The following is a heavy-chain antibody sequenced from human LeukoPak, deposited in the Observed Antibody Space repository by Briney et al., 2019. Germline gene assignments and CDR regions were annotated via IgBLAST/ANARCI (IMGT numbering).Heavy chain of an antibody. J-gene: IGHJ3*02. CDR1: RFTFSSYA. CDR3: VKGGTTGTTSPLRAFDI. CDR2: IGSGGVTI. Sequence: PGGSLSLSCAASRFTFSSYAMSWVRQAPGKGLKWVSSIGSGGVTIYYADSVKGRFTISRDNSKNTLHLQMNSLRGEDTAVYHCVKGGTTGTTSPLRAFDIWGQGTMVTVSS. D-gene: IGHD1-1*01. V-gene: IGHV3-23*01.